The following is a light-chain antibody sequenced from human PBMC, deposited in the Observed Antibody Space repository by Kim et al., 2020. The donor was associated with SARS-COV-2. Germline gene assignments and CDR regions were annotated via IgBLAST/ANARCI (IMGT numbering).Light chain of an antibody. V-gene: IGLV8-61*01. Sequence: GGTVTLTCGLSSGSVSTSYYPSWYQQTPGQAPRTLIYSTNTRSSGAPDRFSGSILGNKAALTITGAQADDESDYYCVLYMGSGSWVFGGGTQLTVL. CDR1: SGSVSTSYY. CDR3: VLYMGSGSWV. J-gene: IGLJ3*02. CDR2: STN.